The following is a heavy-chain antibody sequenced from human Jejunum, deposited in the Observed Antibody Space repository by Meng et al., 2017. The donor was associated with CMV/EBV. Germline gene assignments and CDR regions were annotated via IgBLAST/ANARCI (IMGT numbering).Heavy chain of an antibody. D-gene: IGHD2-2*01. CDR3: ARAPIDQLLKIYYYYGMDV. J-gene: IGHJ6*02. Sequence: WGRQTPGKRLEWMGWISAYNDNTNYAQKLQGRVTMTTDTSTSTAYMELRSLRSDDTAVYYCARAPIDQLLKIYYYYGMDVWGQGTTVTVSS. V-gene: IGHV1-18*01. CDR2: ISAYNDNT.